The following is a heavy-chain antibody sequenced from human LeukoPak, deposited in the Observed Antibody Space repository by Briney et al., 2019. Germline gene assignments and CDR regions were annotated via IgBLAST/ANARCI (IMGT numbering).Heavy chain of an antibody. V-gene: IGHV4-34*01. CDR2: INYSGST. J-gene: IGHJ3*02. Sequence: SETLSLTCAVYGGSFSGYYWSWIRQPPGKGLEWIGEINYSGSTNYNPSLKSRVNISVDTSKNQFSLKLSSVTAADTAVYYWARAGAGNVVLHDAFDIWGQGTMVTVSS. CDR1: GGSFSGYY. CDR3: ARAGAGNVVLHDAFDI. D-gene: IGHD3-10*01.